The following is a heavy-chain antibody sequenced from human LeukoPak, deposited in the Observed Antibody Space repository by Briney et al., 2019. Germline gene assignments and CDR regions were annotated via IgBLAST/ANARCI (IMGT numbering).Heavy chain of an antibody. J-gene: IGHJ4*02. CDR2: INHSGST. CDR1: GGSVSSPDSY. V-gene: IGHV4-34*01. CDR3: ARGRGLLGY. Sequence: SETLSLTCTVSGGSVSSPDSYWSWLRQPPGKGLEWIGEINHSGSTNYNPSLKSRVTISVDTSKNQFSLKLSSVTAADTAVYYCARGRGLLGYWGQGTLVTVSS. D-gene: IGHD2-15*01.